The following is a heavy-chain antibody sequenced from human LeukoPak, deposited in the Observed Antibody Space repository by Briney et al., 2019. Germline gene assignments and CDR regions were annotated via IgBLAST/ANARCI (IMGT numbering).Heavy chain of an antibody. CDR2: IYYSGSS. CDR3: ARHVGSGSYFDY. V-gene: IGHV4-39*01. CDR1: GGSISSSSYY. D-gene: IGHD3-22*01. Sequence: SEALSLTCTVSGGSISSSSYYWGWIRQPPGKGLEWIGSIYYSGSSYYNPSLKSRVIISVDTSKNQFSLKLSSVTAADTAVYYCARHVGSGSYFDYWGQGTLVTVSS. J-gene: IGHJ4*02.